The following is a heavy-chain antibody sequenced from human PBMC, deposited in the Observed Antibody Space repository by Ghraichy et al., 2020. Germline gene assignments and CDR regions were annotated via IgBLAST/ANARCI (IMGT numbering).Heavy chain of an antibody. V-gene: IGHV3-48*02. J-gene: IGHJ6*02. Sequence: GGSLRLSCAESGFTFSSYSMNWVRQAPGKGLEWVSYISSSSNAIFYADSVKGRFTISRDNAKNSLYLQMNSLRDEDTAVYYCAKNIVAAGKILYYYYGMDVWGQGTTVTVSS. CDR1: GFTFSSYS. CDR3: AKNIVAAGKILYYYYGMDV. CDR2: ISSSSNAI. D-gene: IGHD5-12*01.